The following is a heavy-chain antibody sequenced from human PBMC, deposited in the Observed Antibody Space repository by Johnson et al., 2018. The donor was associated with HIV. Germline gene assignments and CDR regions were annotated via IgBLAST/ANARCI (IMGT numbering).Heavy chain of an antibody. CDR1: GFTFNDYY. V-gene: IGHV3-15*01. Sequence: EQLVESGGGLVKPGGSLRLSCTASGFTFNDYYITWVRQAPGEGLEWVGRVKSKTDGGTTDYAAPVKGRFTISRDGSKNTLYLQMNSLKTEDPAVYYCTTGLYWNDAFDIWGQGTMVTVSS. CDR3: TTGLYWNDAFDI. D-gene: IGHD1-1*01. J-gene: IGHJ3*02. CDR2: VKSKTDGGTT.